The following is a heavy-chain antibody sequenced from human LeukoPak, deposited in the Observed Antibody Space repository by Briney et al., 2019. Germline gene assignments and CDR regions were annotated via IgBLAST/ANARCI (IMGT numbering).Heavy chain of an antibody. D-gene: IGHD1-26*01. CDR1: GFTFSSYA. J-gene: IGHJ4*01. CDR3: XXXSVGLGYYFDY. V-gene: IGHV3-23*01. CDR2: ISGSGGST. Sequence: PGGSLRLSCAASGFTFSSYAMSWVRQAPGKGLEWVSAISGSGGSTYYADSVKGRFTISRDNSKNTLYLQMNSLRADDTAVYYXXXXSVGLGYYFDYWGQGTLVTVSS.